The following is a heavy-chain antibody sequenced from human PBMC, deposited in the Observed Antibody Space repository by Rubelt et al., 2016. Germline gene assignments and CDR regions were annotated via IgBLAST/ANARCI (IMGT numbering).Heavy chain of an antibody. V-gene: IGHV3-74*02. D-gene: IGHD6-19*01. Sequence: EVQLLESGGGLVQPGGSLRLSCAASGFSFSTYRMHWVRQVPGKGLVWVSGIDTDGSSTNYADSVKGRFTISSKNAKNSRYLESNSIEVEGTAVYYWWKWKMAVADRGFDEWGQGTLVTVSS. CDR3: WKWKMAVADRGFDE. CDR1: GFSFSTYR. CDR2: IDTDGSST. J-gene: IGHJ4*02.